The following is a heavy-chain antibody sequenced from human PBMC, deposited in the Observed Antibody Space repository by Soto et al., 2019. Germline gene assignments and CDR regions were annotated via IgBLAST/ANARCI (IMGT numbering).Heavy chain of an antibody. Sequence: QVQLVQSGAEVKKPGSSVKVSCKASGGTFSSYAISWVRQAPGQGLEWMGGIIPIFGTANYAQKFQGRVTLTGDESTSRAYMELSSLRSEDTAIYYCARMGGSSWYWEYFQHWGQGTLVTVSS. CDR2: IIPIFGTA. J-gene: IGHJ1*01. V-gene: IGHV1-69*01. D-gene: IGHD6-13*01. CDR3: ARMGGSSWYWEYFQH. CDR1: GGTFSSYA.